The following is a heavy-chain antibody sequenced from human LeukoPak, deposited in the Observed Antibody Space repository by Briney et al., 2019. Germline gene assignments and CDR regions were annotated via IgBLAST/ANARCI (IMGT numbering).Heavy chain of an antibody. Sequence: GGSLRLSCAASGFTVSGNYMSWVRQAPGKGLEWLSVIHRGGNTYYAASVKGRFTISRDSSKNTVFLQMDSLRAEDTPVYYCARDPGYGLGVDYGDYWGQGTLVTVSS. CDR3: ARDPGYGLGVDYGDY. CDR1: GFTVSGNY. J-gene: IGHJ4*02. CDR2: IHRGGNT. D-gene: IGHD3-10*01. V-gene: IGHV3-66*01.